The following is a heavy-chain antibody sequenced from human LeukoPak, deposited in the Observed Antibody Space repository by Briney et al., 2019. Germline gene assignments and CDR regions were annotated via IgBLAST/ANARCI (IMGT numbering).Heavy chain of an antibody. CDR1: GFTFSTCA. CDR3: AKESFCSSTSCPYYFDY. CDR2: ISGSGGST. V-gene: IGHV3-23*01. D-gene: IGHD2-2*01. Sequence: GGTLRLSCVASGFTFSTCAMSWVRQAPGKGLEWVSAISGSGGSTYYADSVKGRFTISRDNSKNTLYLQMNSLRAEDTAVYYCAKESFCSSTSCPYYFDYWGQGTLVTVSS. J-gene: IGHJ4*02.